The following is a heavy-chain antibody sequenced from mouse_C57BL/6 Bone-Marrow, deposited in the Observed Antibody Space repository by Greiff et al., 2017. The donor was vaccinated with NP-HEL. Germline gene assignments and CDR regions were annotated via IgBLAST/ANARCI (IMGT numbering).Heavy chain of an antibody. CDR2: IYPRSGNT. J-gene: IGHJ2*01. CDR1: GYTFTSYG. CDR3: ARDYYYGSRNY. Sequence: QVQLQQSGAELARPGASVKLSCKASGYTFTSYGISWVKQRTGQGLEWIGEIYPRSGNTYYTEKFKGKATLTADKSSSTAYMELRSLTSEDSAVYFCARDYYYGSRNYWGQGTTLTVSS. D-gene: IGHD1-1*01. V-gene: IGHV1-81*01.